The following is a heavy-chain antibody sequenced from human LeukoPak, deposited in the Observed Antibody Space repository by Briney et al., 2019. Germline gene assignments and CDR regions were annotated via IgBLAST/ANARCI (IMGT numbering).Heavy chain of an antibody. J-gene: IGHJ6*02. CDR2: ISYDGSNK. D-gene: IGHD3-10*01. CDR3: ARDSYGSGSYYNAYGMDV. V-gene: IGHV3-30*03. Sequence: PGRSLRLSCAAPGFTFSSYGMHWVRQAPGKGLEWVAVISYDGSNKYYADSVKGRFTISRDNSKNTLYLQMNSLRVEDTAVYYCARDSYGSGSYYNAYGMDVWGQGTTVTVSS. CDR1: GFTFSSYG.